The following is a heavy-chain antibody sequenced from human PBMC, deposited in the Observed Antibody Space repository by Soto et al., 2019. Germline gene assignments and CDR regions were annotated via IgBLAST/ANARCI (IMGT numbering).Heavy chain of an antibody. V-gene: IGHV1-3*01. CDR1: GYTFTSYA. CDR2: INAGNGNT. J-gene: IGHJ5*02. D-gene: IGHD2-2*01. Sequence: GASVKVSCKASGYTFTSYAMHWVRQAPGQRLEWMGWINAGNGNTKYSQKFQGRVTITRDTSASTAYMELSSLRSEDTAVYYCARDGAGCSSTSCYPGSWFDPWGQGTLVTVSS. CDR3: ARDGAGCSSTSCYPGSWFDP.